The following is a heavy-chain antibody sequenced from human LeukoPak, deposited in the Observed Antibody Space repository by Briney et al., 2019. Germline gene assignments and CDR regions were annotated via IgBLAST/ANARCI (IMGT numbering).Heavy chain of an antibody. J-gene: IGHJ4*02. D-gene: IGHD6-6*01. CDR3: AKTGSSFLDY. V-gene: IGHV3-9*01. CDR2: ISWNSGSI. Sequence: GGSLRLSCAASGFTFDDCAMHWVRQAPGKGLEWVSGISWNSGSIGYADSVKGRFTISRDNAKNSLYLQMNSLRAEDTALYYCAKTGSSFLDYWGQGTLVTVSS. CDR1: GFTFDDCA.